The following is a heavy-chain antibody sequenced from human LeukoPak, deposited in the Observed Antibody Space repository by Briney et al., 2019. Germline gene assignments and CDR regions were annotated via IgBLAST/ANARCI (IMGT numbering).Heavy chain of an antibody. J-gene: IGHJ4*02. V-gene: IGHV3-7*03. CDR3: ARRYFDY. CDR1: GFTISSYW. Sequence: PGGSLRLSCEASGFTISSYWMHWVRQAPGKGLEWVANIKQDGSEEYYVDSVKGRFTISRDNAKNSLYLQMNSLRAEDTAVYYCARRYFDYWGQGILVTVSS. CDR2: IKQDGSEE.